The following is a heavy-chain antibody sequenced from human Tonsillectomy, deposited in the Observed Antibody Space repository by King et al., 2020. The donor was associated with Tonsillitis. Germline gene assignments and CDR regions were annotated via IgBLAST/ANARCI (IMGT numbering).Heavy chain of an antibody. CDR2: VSYDGSNK. V-gene: IGHV3-30-3*01. D-gene: IGHD3-22*01. Sequence: VQLVESGGGVVQPGTSLRLSCAASGFTFSSYAMHWVRQAPGKGLEWVAAVSYDGSNKYHADSVKGRFTISRDNSKKTLYLQMNSLRAEDTAVYYCAGFDRGGYYGGFDYWGQGTLVTVSS. CDR3: AGFDRGGYYGGFDY. CDR1: GFTFSSYA. J-gene: IGHJ4*02.